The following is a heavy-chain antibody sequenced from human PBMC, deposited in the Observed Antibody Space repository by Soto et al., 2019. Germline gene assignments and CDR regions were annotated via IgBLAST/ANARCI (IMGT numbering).Heavy chain of an antibody. CDR2: ISSSSSTI. J-gene: IGHJ4*02. Sequence: EVQLVESGGGLVQPGGSLRLSCAASGFTFNSYSMNWVRQAPGKGLEWVSYISSSSSTIYYADSVKGRFTISRDNANNSLYLQMNSLRDEDTAVYYCARAGYYGSGILLWGQGTLVTVSS. V-gene: IGHV3-48*02. CDR3: ARAGYYGSGILL. CDR1: GFTFNSYS. D-gene: IGHD3-10*01.